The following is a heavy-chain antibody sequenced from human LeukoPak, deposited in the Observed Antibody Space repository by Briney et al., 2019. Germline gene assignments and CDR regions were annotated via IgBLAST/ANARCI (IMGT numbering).Heavy chain of an antibody. Sequence: GASVKVSCKASGYRFTSFGISWVRQAPGQGLEWMGWINAGNGNTKYSQKFQGRVTITRDTSASTAYMELSSLRSEDAAVYYCARDSGSGNNDYWGQGTLVTVSS. V-gene: IGHV1-3*01. J-gene: IGHJ4*02. CDR1: GYRFTSFG. CDR2: INAGNGNT. D-gene: IGHD1-26*01. CDR3: ARDSGSGNNDY.